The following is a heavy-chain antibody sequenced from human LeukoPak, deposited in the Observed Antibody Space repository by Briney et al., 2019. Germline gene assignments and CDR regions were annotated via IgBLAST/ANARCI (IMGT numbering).Heavy chain of an antibody. CDR3: AKDSPIGTYYHYYGMDV. J-gene: IGHJ6*02. CDR2: ISGTGGST. V-gene: IGHV3-23*01. Sequence: GGSLRLSGAASGFTFSNYAMSWVRQAPGKGLEWVSVISGTGGSTYYADSAKGRFTISRDNSKNTLYLQMNSLRAEDTAVYYCAKDSPIGTYYHYYGMDVWGQGTTVTVSS. D-gene: IGHD1-26*01. CDR1: GFTFSNYA.